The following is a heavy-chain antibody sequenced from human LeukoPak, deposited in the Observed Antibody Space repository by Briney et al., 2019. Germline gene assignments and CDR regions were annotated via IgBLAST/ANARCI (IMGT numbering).Heavy chain of an antibody. Sequence: GGSLRPSCAASGFTFSKYWLHWLRQAPGKGLVWVSRINPDDKSASYADSVKGRFTIARDDARKTLYLQMNSLRAEDTAVYYCLTIVETTFDAFDIWGQGTMVTVSS. V-gene: IGHV3-74*01. J-gene: IGHJ3*02. CDR3: LTIVETTFDAFDI. D-gene: IGHD2/OR15-2a*01. CDR1: GFTFSKYW. CDR2: INPDDKSA.